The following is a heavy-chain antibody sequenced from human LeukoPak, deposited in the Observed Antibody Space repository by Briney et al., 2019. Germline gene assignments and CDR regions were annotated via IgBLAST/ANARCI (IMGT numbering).Heavy chain of an antibody. CDR2: IGGSGIST. CDR3: AKDGPTVVSPHDY. D-gene: IGHD4-23*01. J-gene: IGHJ4*02. V-gene: IGHV3-23*01. CDR1: GFTFSTYA. Sequence: PGGSLRLSCAASGFTFSTYAMSWVRQAPRKGLEWVSTIGGSGISTYYADPVKGRFTISRDTSKNTLFLQMDSLRAEDTAVYYCAKDGPTVVSPHDYWGQGTLVTVSS.